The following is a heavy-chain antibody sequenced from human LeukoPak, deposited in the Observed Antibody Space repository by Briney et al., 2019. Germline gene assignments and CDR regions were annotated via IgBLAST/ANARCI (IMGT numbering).Heavy chain of an antibody. J-gene: IGHJ4*02. D-gene: IGHD3-10*01. CDR3: AKFKGHYGDSEYYFDS. CDR2: ITGSSDYI. Sequence: GGSLRLSCAASGFTFSRYSVNWVRQAPGKGLEWVSCITGSSDYIFYADSVRGRFTISRDNAKNSLFLQMNSLRAEDTAVYYCAKFKGHYGDSEYYFDSWGQGTLVTVSS. CDR1: GFTFSRYS. V-gene: IGHV3-21*01.